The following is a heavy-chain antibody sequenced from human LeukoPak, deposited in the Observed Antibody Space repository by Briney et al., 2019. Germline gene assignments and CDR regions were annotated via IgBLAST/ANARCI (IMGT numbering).Heavy chain of an antibody. Sequence: ASVEVSCKTSGYSENFYGITWVRQVAGQGLEWMGWISAQHGQTEYAPNSQDRVTMTTDTYTNTAYMELRSLRSDDTAVYYCARGSPLWQQLTFDYWGQGTLVTVSS. D-gene: IGHD6-13*01. CDR1: GYSENFYG. CDR2: ISAQHGQT. V-gene: IGHV1-18*01. J-gene: IGHJ4*02. CDR3: ARGSPLWQQLTFDY.